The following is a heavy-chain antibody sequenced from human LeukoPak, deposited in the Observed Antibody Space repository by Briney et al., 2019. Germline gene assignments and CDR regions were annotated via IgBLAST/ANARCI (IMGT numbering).Heavy chain of an antibody. J-gene: IGHJ4*02. CDR3: ARGKSGSWLQLLDF. CDR1: GYTFSSYD. D-gene: IGHD5-24*01. CDR2: MNPNSGNT. Sequence: ASVKVSCKASGYTFSSYDINWVRQATGQGLEWMEWMNPNSGNTGYAQKFLDRITMTRNTSISTAYMELSGLKSDDTAVYYCARGKSGSWLQLLDFWGQGTLVTVSS. V-gene: IGHV1-8*01.